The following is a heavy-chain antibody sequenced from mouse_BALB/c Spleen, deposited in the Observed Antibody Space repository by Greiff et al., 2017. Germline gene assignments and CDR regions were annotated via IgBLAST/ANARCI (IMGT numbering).Heavy chain of an antibody. Sequence: QVQLKQSGPELVKPGASVRISCKASGYTFTSYYIHWVKQRPGQGLEWIGWIYPGNVNTKYNEKFKGKATLTADKSSSTAYMQLSSLTSEDSAVYVCARFYYDYLYYFDYWGQGTTLTVSA. D-gene: IGHD2-4*01. CDR1: GYTFTSYY. CDR3: ARFYYDYLYYFDY. J-gene: IGHJ2*01. CDR2: IYPGNVNT. V-gene: IGHV1S56*01.